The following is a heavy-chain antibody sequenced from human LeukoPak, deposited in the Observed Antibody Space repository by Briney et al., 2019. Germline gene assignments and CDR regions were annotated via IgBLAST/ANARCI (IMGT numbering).Heavy chain of an antibody. Sequence: PSETLSLTCTVSDGSITNYDWSWVRQPPGKGLEFIGHVHYSGTANYNPSLRSRVTISIDTSKKHFFLKLKSVTAADTAVYYCARGYGDFRVEGRYFYSWGQGTLVTVSS. CDR3: ARGYGDFRVEGRYFYS. CDR2: VHYSGTA. J-gene: IGHJ4*02. D-gene: IGHD4-17*01. V-gene: IGHV4-59*01. CDR1: DGSITNYD.